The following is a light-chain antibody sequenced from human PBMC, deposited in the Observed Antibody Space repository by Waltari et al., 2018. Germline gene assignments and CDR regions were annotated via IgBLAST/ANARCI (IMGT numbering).Light chain of an antibody. J-gene: IGKJ2*01. CDR2: NAS. V-gene: IGKV3-11*01. CDR1: QSVGSS. Sequence: ETVLTQSPVTLSLSPGEGATLSCKASQSVGSSLAWYQQKPGQAPRLLIYNASNRAAGIPARFSGSGSGTDFTLTISSLEPEDFAVYYCQQRSNWNTFGQGTKLGIK. CDR3: QQRSNWNT.